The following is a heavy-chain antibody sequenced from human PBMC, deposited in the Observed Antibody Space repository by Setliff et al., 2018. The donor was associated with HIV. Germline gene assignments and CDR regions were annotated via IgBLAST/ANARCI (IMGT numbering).Heavy chain of an antibody. D-gene: IGHD6-13*01. Sequence: PSETLSLTCAVYGGSFSGYYWSWIRQPPGKGLEWIGEINHSGSTNYNPSLKSRVTISVDTSKNQFCLKLSSVTAADTAVYYCARESPSSSWFYFDFWGRGTLVTVSS. CDR3: ARESPSSSWFYFDF. J-gene: IGHJ4*02. CDR2: INHSGST. V-gene: IGHV4-34*01. CDR1: GGSFSGYY.